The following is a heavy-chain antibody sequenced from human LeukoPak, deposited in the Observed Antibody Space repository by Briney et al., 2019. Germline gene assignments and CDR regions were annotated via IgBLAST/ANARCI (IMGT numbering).Heavy chain of an antibody. V-gene: IGHV3-53*01. D-gene: IGHD6-13*01. CDR1: GFTVSSNY. Sequence: GGSLRLSCAASGFTVSSNYMSWVRQAPGKGLEWVSVIYSGGSTYYADSVKGRFTISRDNAKNSLYLQMNSLRAEDTAVYYCARALNPKGIAAAGTLLAYWGQGTLVTVSS. CDR2: IYSGGST. J-gene: IGHJ4*02. CDR3: ARALNPKGIAAAGTLLAY.